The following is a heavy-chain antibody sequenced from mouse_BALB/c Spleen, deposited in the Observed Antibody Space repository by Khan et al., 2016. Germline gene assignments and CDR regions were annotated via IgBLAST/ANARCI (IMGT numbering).Heavy chain of an antibody. V-gene: IGHV3-2*02. D-gene: IGHD1-1*01. CDR3: ARSDYGSKDARDY. CDR1: GYSITSDYA. J-gene: IGHJ4*01. Sequence: EVQLQESGPGLVKPSQSLSLTCTVTGYSITSDYAWNWIRQFPGNKLEWMGYISYSGSTSYNPSLKSRISITRDTSNNQFFLQLNSVTSEDTATYYGARSDYGSKDARDYWGQGTSVTVAS. CDR2: ISYSGST.